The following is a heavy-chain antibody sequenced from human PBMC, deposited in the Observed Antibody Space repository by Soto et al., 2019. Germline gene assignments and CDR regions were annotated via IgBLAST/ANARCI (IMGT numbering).Heavy chain of an antibody. CDR3: AKSLSAIPGDS. J-gene: IGHJ4*02. CDR2: MSYNASNK. D-gene: IGHD2-2*01. CDR1: GFTFSSYS. V-gene: IGHV3-30-3*02. Sequence: GGSLRLSCAASGFTFSSYSIHWVRQAPGKGLEWVSDMSYNASNKYYVDSVKGRFTISRDNAKNSLYLQTTSLRAEDTAVYHCAKSLSAIPGDSWGQGTLVTVSS.